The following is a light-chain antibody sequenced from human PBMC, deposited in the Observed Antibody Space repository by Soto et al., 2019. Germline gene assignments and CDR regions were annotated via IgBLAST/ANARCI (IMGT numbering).Light chain of an antibody. CDR2: EVS. CDR3: SSYTRSATWV. J-gene: IGLJ3*02. CDR1: SSDVGGYNY. Sequence: QSALTQPASVSGSPGQSITISCTGTSSDVGGYNYVSWYQQHPGKAPKLMVYEVSNRPSGVSNRFSGFKSGNTASLTISGLQTEDEADYYCSSYTRSATWVFGRGTKVTVL. V-gene: IGLV2-14*01.